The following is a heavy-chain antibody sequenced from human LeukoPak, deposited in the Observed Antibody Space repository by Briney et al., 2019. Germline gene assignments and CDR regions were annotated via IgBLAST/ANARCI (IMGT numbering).Heavy chain of an antibody. Sequence: GGSLRLSCAASGFTFSSYEMNWVRQAPGKGLEWVSYISTTGSSIYYADSVKGRFTISRDNVKNLLYLQMNSLRAEDTAVYYCARVQRGIAVALDYWGQGTLATDSS. CDR1: GFTFSSYE. V-gene: IGHV3-48*03. CDR3: ARVQRGIAVALDY. CDR2: ISTTGSSI. J-gene: IGHJ4*02. D-gene: IGHD6-19*01.